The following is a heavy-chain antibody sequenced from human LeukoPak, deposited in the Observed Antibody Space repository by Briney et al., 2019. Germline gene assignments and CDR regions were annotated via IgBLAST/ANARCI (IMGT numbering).Heavy chain of an antibody. D-gene: IGHD5-18*01. V-gene: IGHV3-7*01. CDR2: IKQDGSEK. CDR1: GFTFSSYA. Sequence: PGGSLRLSCAASGFTFSSYAMSWVRQAPGKGLEWVANIKQDGSEKYYVDSVKGRFTISRDNAKNSLYLQMDSLRAEDTAVYYCAREGRHVNTAMGRGYYLDYWGQGTLVTVSS. J-gene: IGHJ4*02. CDR3: AREGRHVNTAMGRGYYLDY.